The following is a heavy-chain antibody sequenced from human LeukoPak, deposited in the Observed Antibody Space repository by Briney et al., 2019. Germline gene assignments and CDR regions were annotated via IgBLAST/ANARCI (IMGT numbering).Heavy chain of an antibody. V-gene: IGHV3-21*01. CDR3: ASFQQLVEVLGY. Sequence: GGSLRLSCAASGFTFSSYSMNWVRQAPGKGLEWVSSISSSSSYIYYADSVKGRFTISRDNAKNPLYLQMKSLRAEDTAVYYCASFQQLVEVLGYWGEGTLGTVSS. J-gene: IGHJ4*02. CDR2: ISSSSSYI. D-gene: IGHD6-13*01. CDR1: GFTFSSYS.